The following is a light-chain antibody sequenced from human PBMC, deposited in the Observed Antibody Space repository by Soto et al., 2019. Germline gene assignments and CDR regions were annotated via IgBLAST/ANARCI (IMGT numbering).Light chain of an antibody. Sequence: EIVMTQSPATLSVSPGERATLSCRASQSISNKLAWYQQKPGQAPRLLIYGASTRANGIPVRFSGSGSGTEFTLTISSLKSEDFAVYYCQQYNNWPSLTFGGGTNVDIK. V-gene: IGKV3-15*01. CDR1: QSISNK. CDR2: GAS. J-gene: IGKJ4*01. CDR3: QQYNNWPSLT.